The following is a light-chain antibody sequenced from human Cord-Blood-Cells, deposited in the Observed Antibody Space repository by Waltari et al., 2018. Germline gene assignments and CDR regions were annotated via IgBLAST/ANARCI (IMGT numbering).Light chain of an antibody. CDR3: AAWDDSLNEVV. J-gene: IGLJ2*01. Sequence: QSVLTQPPSASGTPGQRVTISCSGSSSNIGSNTVNWYQQLPGTAPKLPIYSNNQRPSGVPDRFSGSKSGTSASLAISGLQSEDEADYYCAAWDDSLNEVVFGGGTKLTVL. CDR2: SNN. V-gene: IGLV1-44*01. CDR1: SSNIGSNT.